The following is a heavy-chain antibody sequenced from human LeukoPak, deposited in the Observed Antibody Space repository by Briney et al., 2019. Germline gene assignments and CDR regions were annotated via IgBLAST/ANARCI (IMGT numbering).Heavy chain of an antibody. CDR3: ARAQISIISSGQYLDV. CDR1: GFTFSSYG. V-gene: IGHV3-30*03. CDR2: ISNDGSNE. D-gene: IGHD3-9*01. J-gene: IGHJ3*01. Sequence: GRSLRLSCAASGFTFSSYGIHWVRQAPGKGLEWVAVISNDGSNEYDAEFVKGRFTMSRDNSKNTVFLDMNNLRTEDTAVYYCARAQISIISSGQYLDVWGQGTLVTVSS.